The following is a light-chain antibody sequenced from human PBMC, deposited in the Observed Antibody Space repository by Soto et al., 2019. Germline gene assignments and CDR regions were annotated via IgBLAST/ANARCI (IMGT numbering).Light chain of an antibody. CDR2: AAS. Sequence: DIQMTQSPSSLSASVGDRVTITCRASQSISSYLNWYQQKPGKAPKLLIYAASSLQSGVPSRFXGSGSGTDFTLTISSLQPEDFATYYCQQSYSTLSITFGQGTRLEMK. CDR3: QQSYSTLSIT. J-gene: IGKJ5*01. CDR1: QSISSY. V-gene: IGKV1-39*01.